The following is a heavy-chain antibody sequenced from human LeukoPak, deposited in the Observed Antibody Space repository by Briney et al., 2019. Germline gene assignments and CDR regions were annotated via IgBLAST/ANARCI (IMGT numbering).Heavy chain of an antibody. CDR3: ARDLHSYYYDSSGYHY. D-gene: IGHD3-22*01. CDR2: ISAYNGNT. J-gene: IGHJ4*02. CDR1: GYTFTSYG. V-gene: IGHV1-18*01. Sequence: ASVKVSCKASGYTFTSYGISWVRPAPGQGLEWMGWISAYNGNTNYAQKLQGRVTMTTDTSTSTAYMELRSLRSDDTAVYYCARDLHSYYYDSSGYHYWGQGTLVTVSS.